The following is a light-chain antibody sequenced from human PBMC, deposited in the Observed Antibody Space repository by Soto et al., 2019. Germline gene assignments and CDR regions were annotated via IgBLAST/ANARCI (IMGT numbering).Light chain of an antibody. J-gene: IGLJ1*01. CDR3: CSYAGGYIFV. Sequence: QSALTQPRSVSGSPGQSVTISCTGTSSDVGRYNYVSWYQQHPGKAPKLIIYDVTKRPSGVPDRFSGSKSGNTASLTISGLQAEDEVDYYCCSYAGGYIFVFGTGTKSPS. CDR2: DVT. V-gene: IGLV2-11*01. CDR1: SSDVGRYNY.